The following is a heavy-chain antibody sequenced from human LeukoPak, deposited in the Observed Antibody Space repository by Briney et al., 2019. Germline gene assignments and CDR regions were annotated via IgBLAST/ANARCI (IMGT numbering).Heavy chain of an antibody. Sequence: PGGSLRLSCAASGFIFSNYAIHWVRQAPGKGLHWVAVISSDGSNIYYADSVKGRFTISRDNSKNTLYLQMNSLRAEDTAVYYCARATRILYPPDDYWGQGTLVTVSS. CDR1: GFIFSNYA. CDR3: ARATRILYPPDDY. J-gene: IGHJ4*02. V-gene: IGHV3-30-3*01. D-gene: IGHD2-8*01. CDR2: ISSDGSNI.